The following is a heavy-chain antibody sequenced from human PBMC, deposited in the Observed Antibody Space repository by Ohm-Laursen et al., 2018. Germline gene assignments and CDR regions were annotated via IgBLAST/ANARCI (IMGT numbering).Heavy chain of an antibody. CDR3: ARDFEWAADV. CDR1: GYTFTNYY. Sequence: ASVKVSCKASGYTFTNYYMHWVRQAPGQGLEWMGIIKSTDDTRTYAQKFQGRVTMTKDRSTSTVYMELSSLRSDDTAVYYCARDFEWAADVWGQGTLVTVSS. D-gene: IGHD3-3*01. CDR2: IKSTDDTR. V-gene: IGHV1-46*01. J-gene: IGHJ6*02.